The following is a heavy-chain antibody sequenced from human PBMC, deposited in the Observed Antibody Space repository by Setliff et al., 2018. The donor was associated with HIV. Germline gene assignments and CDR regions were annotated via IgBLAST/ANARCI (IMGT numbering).Heavy chain of an antibody. CDR2: INWDGSRT. CDR3: AKSTGSVLGTYYFDN. CDR1: GFIFNDYA. Sequence: PGGSLRLSCAASGFIFNDYAMYWVRQGPGKGLEWVSLINWDGSRTFYADSVRGRFTTSRDNNKNFLYLEMNSLRADDTALYFCAKSTGSVLGTYYFDNWGQGTLVTVSS. V-gene: IGHV3-43D*04. J-gene: IGHJ4*02. D-gene: IGHD3-10*01.